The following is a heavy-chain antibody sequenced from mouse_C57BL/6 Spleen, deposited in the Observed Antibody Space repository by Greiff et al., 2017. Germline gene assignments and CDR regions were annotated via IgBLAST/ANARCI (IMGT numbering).Heavy chain of an antibody. CDR3: ARMYYYGSHAMDY. Sequence: VQLQQSGPGLVQPSQSLSITCTVSGFSLTSYGVHWVRQSPGKGLEWLGVIWSGGSTDYNAAFISRLSISKDNAKSQVFFKMNSLQAEDTAIYYGARMYYYGSHAMDYWGQGTSVTVSS. CDR1: GFSLTSYG. CDR2: IWSGGST. J-gene: IGHJ4*01. V-gene: IGHV2-2*01. D-gene: IGHD1-1*01.